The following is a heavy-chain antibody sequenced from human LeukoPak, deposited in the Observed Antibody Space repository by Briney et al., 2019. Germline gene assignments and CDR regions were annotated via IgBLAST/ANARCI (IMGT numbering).Heavy chain of an antibody. CDR3: ARSGGYDYGGVGY. CDR1: GYSFTSYW. D-gene: IGHD5-12*01. Sequence: GESLKISCKGSGYSFTSYWNGLVRQMPGKGLEWMGIIYPGDSDTRYSPSFQGQVTISADKSISTSYLQWSSLKASDTAMYYCARSGGYDYGGVGYWGQGTLVTVSS. CDR2: IYPGDSDT. J-gene: IGHJ4*02. V-gene: IGHV5-51*01.